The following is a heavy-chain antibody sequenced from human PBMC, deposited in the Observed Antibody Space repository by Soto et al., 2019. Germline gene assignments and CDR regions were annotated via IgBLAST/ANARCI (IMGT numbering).Heavy chain of an antibody. CDR1: GGSISSGDNY. Sequence: QVQLQESGPGLVKPSQTLSLTCTVSGGSISSGDNYWSWIRQPPGKGLEWIGYIYYSGSTYYNPSLKSRVTISVDTSKNQFSLKLSSVTAADTAVYYCARGAQYCSSTSCTHPLDYWGQGTLVTVSS. V-gene: IGHV4-30-4*01. J-gene: IGHJ4*02. D-gene: IGHD2-2*01. CDR2: IYYSGST. CDR3: ARGAQYCSSTSCTHPLDY.